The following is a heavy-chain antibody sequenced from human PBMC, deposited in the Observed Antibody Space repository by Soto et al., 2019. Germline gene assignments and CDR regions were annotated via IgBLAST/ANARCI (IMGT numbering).Heavy chain of an antibody. Sequence: SETLSLTCTVSGGPFSRGGYYWSWIRQHPGKGLECIGYIFYTGSTYYNPTLKSRVTMSVDTSKGQFSLNLSSLTAADTAVYYCVSVYRVNYLGYIDDWDQGVLGSVSS. CDR3: VSVYRVNYLGYIDD. CDR2: IFYTGST. D-gene: IGHD3-22*01. CDR1: GGPFSRGGYY. J-gene: IGHJ4*02. V-gene: IGHV4-31*03.